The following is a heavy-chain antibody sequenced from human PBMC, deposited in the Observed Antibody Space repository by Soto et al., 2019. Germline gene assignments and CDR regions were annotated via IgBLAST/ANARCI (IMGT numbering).Heavy chain of an antibody. CDR3: ASQGTMIVN. CDR1: GVSIGSGAYY. D-gene: IGHD3-22*01. Sequence: NPSETLSLTCTVSGVSIGSGAYYWSWIRQHPGKGLEWIGYIYYSGSTFYNPSLKSRVTISLDTSKNQFSLRLSSVTAADTAVYYCASQGTMIVNWGQGTLVTVSS. J-gene: IGHJ4*02. CDR2: IYYSGST. V-gene: IGHV4-31*03.